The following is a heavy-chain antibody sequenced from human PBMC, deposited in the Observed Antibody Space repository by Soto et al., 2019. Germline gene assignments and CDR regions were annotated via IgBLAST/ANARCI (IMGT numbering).Heavy chain of an antibody. D-gene: IGHD3-3*02. Sequence: GGSLRLSCAASGFTFSSYSMNWVRQAPGKGLEWVSYISSSSSTIYYADSVKGRFTISRDNAKNSLYLQMNSLRAEDTAVYYCARHFWSGYDYWGQGTLVTVSS. V-gene: IGHV3-48*01. CDR1: GFTFSSYS. CDR3: ARHFWSGYDY. CDR2: ISSSSSTI. J-gene: IGHJ4*02.